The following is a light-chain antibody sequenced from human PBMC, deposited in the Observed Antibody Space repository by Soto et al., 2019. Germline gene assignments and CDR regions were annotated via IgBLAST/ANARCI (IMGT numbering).Light chain of an antibody. J-gene: IGKJ1*01. CDR1: QTITTY. V-gene: IGKV1-39*01. Sequence: DIQMTQSPSSLSASVGDRVTITCRASQTITTYLHWYQQKPGEVPKLLIYGASNLQSGVPSRFSGSGSGTDFTLTIISLQPEDSATYYCQQSYRPLWTFGQGTRVEI. CDR3: QQSYRPLWT. CDR2: GAS.